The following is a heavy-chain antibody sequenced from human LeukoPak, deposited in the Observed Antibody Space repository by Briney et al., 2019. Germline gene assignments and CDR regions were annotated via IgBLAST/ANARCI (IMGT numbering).Heavy chain of an antibody. CDR3: AKDNVAAAGRYFDY. CDR2: ISYDGSNK. V-gene: IGHV3-30*18. Sequence: GGPLRLSCAASGFTFSNYGMHWVRQAPGKGLEWVAIISYDGSNKYFADSVKGRFTISRDNSENTLYLQMHSLRAEDTAVYYWAKDNVAAAGRYFDYWGQGTLVTVSS. CDR1: GFTFSNYG. J-gene: IGHJ4*02. D-gene: IGHD6-13*01.